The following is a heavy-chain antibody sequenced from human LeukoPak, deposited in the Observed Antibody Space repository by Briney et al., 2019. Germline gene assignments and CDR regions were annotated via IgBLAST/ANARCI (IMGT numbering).Heavy chain of an antibody. Sequence: TLSLTCTVSGGSISSGGYYWSWIRQHPGKGLEWIGYIYYSGSTYYNPSLKSRVTISVDTSKNQFSLKLSSVTAADTAVYYCARGGNYYDSKTDAFDIWGQGTMVTVSS. J-gene: IGHJ3*02. CDR3: ARGGNYYDSKTDAFDI. CDR2: IYYSGST. D-gene: IGHD3-22*01. V-gene: IGHV4-31*03. CDR1: GGSISSGGYY.